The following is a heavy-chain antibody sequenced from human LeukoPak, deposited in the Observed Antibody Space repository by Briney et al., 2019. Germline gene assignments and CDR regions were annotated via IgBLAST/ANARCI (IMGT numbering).Heavy chain of an antibody. CDR3: APLYCSGGSCYSDAFDI. V-gene: IGHV3-48*03. J-gene: IGHJ3*02. CDR2: ISTIGSTI. Sequence: PGGSLRLSCAVSGFTFSIYEMNWVRQAPGKGLEWVSYISTIGSTIYYADSVKGRFTISRDNANNSLYLQMASLRAEDTAVYYCAPLYCSGGSCYSDAFDIWGQGTMVTVSS. D-gene: IGHD2-15*01. CDR1: GFTFSIYE.